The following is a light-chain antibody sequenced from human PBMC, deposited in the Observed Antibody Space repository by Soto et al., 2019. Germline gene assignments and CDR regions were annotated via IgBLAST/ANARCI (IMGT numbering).Light chain of an antibody. V-gene: IGKV4-1*01. Sequence: DIVMTQSPDSLAVSLGERATINCKSSQSVLYSSNNKNYLAWYQQKPGQPPKLLIYWASARESGGPDRFSGSGSGTDFTLTISSLQAEDVAVYYCQQYHSTPLTFGGGTKVEIK. CDR2: WAS. J-gene: IGKJ4*02. CDR1: QSVLYSSNNKNY. CDR3: QQYHSTPLT.